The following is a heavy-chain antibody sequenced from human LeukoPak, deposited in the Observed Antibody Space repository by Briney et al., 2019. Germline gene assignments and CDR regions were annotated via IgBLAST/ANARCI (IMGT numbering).Heavy chain of an antibody. CDR1: GGSFSGYY. CDR2: INHSGGT. CDR3: ARAYDILTNNWFDP. D-gene: IGHD3-9*01. Sequence: SETLSLTCAVYGGSFSGYYWSWIRQSPGKGLEWIGEINHSGGTNYNPSLKSRVTISVDASKNQFSLKLSSVTAADTAVYYCARAYDILTNNWFDPWGQGTLVTVSS. V-gene: IGHV4-34*01. J-gene: IGHJ5*02.